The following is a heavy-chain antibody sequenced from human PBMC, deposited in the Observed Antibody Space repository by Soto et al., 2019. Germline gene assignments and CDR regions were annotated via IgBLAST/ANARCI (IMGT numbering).Heavy chain of an antibody. CDR1: GGSISSSSYY. D-gene: IGHD3-3*01. V-gene: IGHV4-39*01. J-gene: IGHJ6*02. CDR3: AAQGTLFGVVDV. CDR2: IYYSGST. Sequence: QLQLQESGPGLVKPSETLSLTCTVSGGSISSSSYYWGWIRQPPGKGLEWIGSIYYSGSTYYNPSLKSRVTISVDTSKNQFSLKLSSVTAADTAVYYCAAQGTLFGVVDVWGQGTTVTVSS.